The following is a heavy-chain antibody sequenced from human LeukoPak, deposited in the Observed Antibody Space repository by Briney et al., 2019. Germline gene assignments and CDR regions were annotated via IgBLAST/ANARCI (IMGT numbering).Heavy chain of an antibody. CDR1: SGSFSGYY. V-gene: IGHV4-34*01. J-gene: IGHJ4*02. Sequence: KTSETLSLTCAVYSGSFSGYYWNWIRQPPGKGLEWIGEINHSGSTNYNPSLKSRVTISVDKSKNQFSLKLSSVTAADTAVYYCARDATSFKLRGYSYGSLDYWGQGTLVTVSS. CDR2: INHSGST. D-gene: IGHD5-18*01. CDR3: ARDATSFKLRGYSYGSLDY.